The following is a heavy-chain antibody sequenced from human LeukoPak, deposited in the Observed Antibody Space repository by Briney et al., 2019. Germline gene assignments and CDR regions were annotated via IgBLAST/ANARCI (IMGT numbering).Heavy chain of an antibody. CDR1: GFTFSSNW. J-gene: IGHJ5*02. Sequence: PGGSLRLSCAASGFTFSSNWMHWVRQAPGKGLVWVSRINEDGSTTNYADSVKGRSTIFRDNAKNTLYLQMNSLRAEDTAVYYCARDYSPKDIVVVPAAIRLYNWFDPWGQGTLVTVSS. D-gene: IGHD2-2*01. V-gene: IGHV3-74*01. CDR2: INEDGSTT. CDR3: ARDYSPKDIVVVPAAIRLYNWFDP.